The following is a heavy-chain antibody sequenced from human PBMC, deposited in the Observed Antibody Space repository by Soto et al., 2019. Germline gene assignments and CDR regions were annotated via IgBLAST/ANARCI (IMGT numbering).Heavy chain of an antibody. D-gene: IGHD3-3*01. CDR1: GDSVSSNSAA. Sequence: SQTLSLTCAISGDSVSSNSAAWNWTRQSPSRGLEWLGRTYYRSKWYNDYAVSVKSRITINPDTSKNQFSLQLNSVTPEDTAVYYCARYYDFWSGYQGPYYYMDVWGKGTTITVSS. V-gene: IGHV6-1*01. CDR2: TYYRSKWYN. CDR3: ARYYDFWSGYQGPYYYMDV. J-gene: IGHJ6*03.